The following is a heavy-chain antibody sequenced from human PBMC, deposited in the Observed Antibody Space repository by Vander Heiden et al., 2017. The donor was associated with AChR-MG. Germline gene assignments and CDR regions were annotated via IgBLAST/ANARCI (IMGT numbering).Heavy chain of an antibody. Sequence: QVQLVQSGAEVKKPGASVKVSCKASGYTFTSYDINWVRQATGQGLGWMGWMNPNRGNTGYAQKFQGRVTMTRNTSISTAYMELSSLRSEDTAVYYCARGDDQENYDFWSGYYLYYYYYGMDVWGQGTTVTVSS. V-gene: IGHV1-8*01. CDR3: ARGDDQENYDFWSGYYLYYYYYGMDV. J-gene: IGHJ6*02. D-gene: IGHD3-3*01. CDR1: GYTFTSYD. CDR2: MNPNRGNT.